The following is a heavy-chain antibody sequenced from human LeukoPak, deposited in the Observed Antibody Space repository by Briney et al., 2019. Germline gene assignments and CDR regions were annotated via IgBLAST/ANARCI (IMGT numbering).Heavy chain of an antibody. J-gene: IGHJ4*02. CDR1: GFTFSDYY. D-gene: IGHD4-17*01. Sequence: PGGSLRLSCAASGFTFSDYYMSWIRQAPGKGLEWVGFIRSKVYGGTTEYAASVKGRFTISRDDSKSIAYLQMNSLKTEDTAVYYCTRGGYGDYVSRLADYWGQGTLVTVSS. CDR2: IRSKVYGGTT. CDR3: TRGGYGDYVSRLADY. V-gene: IGHV3-49*03.